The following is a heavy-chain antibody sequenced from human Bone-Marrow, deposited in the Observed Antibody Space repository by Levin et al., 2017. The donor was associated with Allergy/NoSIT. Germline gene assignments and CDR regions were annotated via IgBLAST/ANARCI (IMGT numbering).Heavy chain of an antibody. D-gene: IGHD6-19*01. J-gene: IGHJ6*02. V-gene: IGHV3-48*03. CDR1: GFTFSSYE. Sequence: GGSLRLSCAASGFTFSSYEMNWVRQAPGKGLEWVSYISSSGSTIYYADSVKGRFTISRDNAKNSLYLQMNSLRAEDTAVYYCARSPGGWYYYYYGMDVWGQGTTVTVSS. CDR2: ISSSGSTI. CDR3: ARSPGGWYYYYYGMDV.